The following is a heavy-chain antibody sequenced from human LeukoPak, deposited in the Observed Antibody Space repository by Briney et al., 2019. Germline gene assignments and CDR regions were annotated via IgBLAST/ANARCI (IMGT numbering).Heavy chain of an antibody. J-gene: IGHJ4*02. D-gene: IGHD3-9*01. CDR2: ISTSSSYI. CDR1: GFTVSSNY. V-gene: IGHV3-21*01. Sequence: GGSLRLSCAASGFTVSSNYMSWVRQAPGKGLEWVSSISTSSSYIYYADSVKGRFTISRDNAKNSLYLQMNSLRAEDTAVYYCARGADYHILTGYYDYWGQGTLVTVSS. CDR3: ARGADYHILTGYYDY.